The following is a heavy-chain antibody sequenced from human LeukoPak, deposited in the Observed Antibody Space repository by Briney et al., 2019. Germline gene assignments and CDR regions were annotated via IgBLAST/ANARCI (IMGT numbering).Heavy chain of an antibody. D-gene: IGHD4-23*01. Sequence: ASVTVSCKASGSTFTSYYMHWVRQAPGQGLEWMGMINPSGGSTSYAQKFQGRVTVTRDTSTSTVYMDLSSLRSEDTAVYYCARCYYGGNGILDYWGQGTLVTVSS. V-gene: IGHV1-46*01. J-gene: IGHJ4*02. CDR1: GSTFTSYY. CDR2: INPSGGST. CDR3: ARCYYGGNGILDY.